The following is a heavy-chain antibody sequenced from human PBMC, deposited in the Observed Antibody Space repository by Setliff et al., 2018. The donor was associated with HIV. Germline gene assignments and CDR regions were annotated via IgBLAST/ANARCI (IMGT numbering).Heavy chain of an antibody. Sequence: PSETLSLTCAVSGYSISSGYYWGWIRQPPGRGLEWIGNIYHSGGTHYNPSLRSRVTISVDTSKNHFSLKLSSVTAADTSVFSCARVPFTTGFDYWGPGILVTVSS. CDR2: IYHSGGT. D-gene: IGHD3-3*01. J-gene: IGHJ4*02. CDR1: GYSISSGYY. V-gene: IGHV4-38-2*01. CDR3: ARVPFTTGFDY.